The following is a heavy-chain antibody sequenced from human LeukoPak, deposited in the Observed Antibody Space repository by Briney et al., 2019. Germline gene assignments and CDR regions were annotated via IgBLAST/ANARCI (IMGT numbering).Heavy chain of an antibody. CDR3: ARVRVVRTQYFDY. CDR2: IYYSGST. V-gene: IGHV4-34*01. J-gene: IGHJ4*02. Sequence: SETLSLTCAVYGGSFSGYSWNWIRQPPVKGLEWMGYIYYSGSTNYNPSLKSRVTISVDKSKNQFSLKLSSVTAADTAVYYCARVRVVRTQYFDYWGQGTLVTVSS. D-gene: IGHD2-2*01. CDR1: GGSFSGYS.